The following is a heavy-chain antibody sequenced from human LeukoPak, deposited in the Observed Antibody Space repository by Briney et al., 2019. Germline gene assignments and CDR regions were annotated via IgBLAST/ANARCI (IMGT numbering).Heavy chain of an antibody. V-gene: IGHV4-31*03. CDR3: ARGFPYYGSGSLFDY. J-gene: IGHJ4*02. Sequence: SETLSLTCTVSGGSISSGGYYWSWIRQHPGKGLEWIGYIYYSGSTYYNPSLKSRVTISVDTSKNQFSLKLSSVTAADTAVYYCARGFPYYGSGSLFDYWGQGTLVTVSS. CDR1: GGSISSGGYY. CDR2: IYYSGST. D-gene: IGHD3-10*01.